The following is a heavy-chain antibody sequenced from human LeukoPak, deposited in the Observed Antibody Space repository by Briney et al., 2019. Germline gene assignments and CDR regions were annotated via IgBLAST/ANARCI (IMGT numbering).Heavy chain of an antibody. CDR1: GFTFSSYS. D-gene: IGHD3-16*01. CDR2: ISSSSSSTI. V-gene: IGHV3-48*02. J-gene: IGHJ4*02. Sequence: GGSLRLSCAASGFTFSSYSMNWVRQAPGKGLEWVSYISSSSSSTIYYADSVKGRFTISRDNAKNSLYLQMNSLRDEDTAVYYCARESYDYIWGSYYFDYWDQGTLVTVSS. CDR3: ARESYDYIWGSYYFDY.